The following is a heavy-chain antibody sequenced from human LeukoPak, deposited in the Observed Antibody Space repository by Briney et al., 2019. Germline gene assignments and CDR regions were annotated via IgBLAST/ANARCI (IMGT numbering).Heavy chain of an antibody. J-gene: IGHJ3*02. Sequence: GGSLRLSCAASGFTLSGSAMHCVRQASGKGLEWVGRIRSKANSYATAYGASVKGRFTISRDDSKNTAYLHLNSLKTEDTAVYYCTGITMIVETFDIWGQGTMVTVSS. CDR3: TGITMIVETFDI. CDR1: GFTLSGSA. D-gene: IGHD3-22*01. V-gene: IGHV3-73*01. CDR2: IRSKANSYAT.